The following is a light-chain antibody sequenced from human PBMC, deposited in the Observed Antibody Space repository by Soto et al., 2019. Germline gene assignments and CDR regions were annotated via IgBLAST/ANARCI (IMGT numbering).Light chain of an antibody. CDR2: GAS. V-gene: IGKV3-20*01. CDR1: QTVSSSY. J-gene: IGKJ2*01. CDR3: QQYGPSPMYT. Sequence: EIVLTQSPGTLSLSPGERATLSCRASQTVSSSYLALYQQKPGQAPRLLIYGASTRATGIPGRFSGSASGTDFTRTISRLEPEDVAVYYCQQYGPSPMYTFGQGTNLEIK.